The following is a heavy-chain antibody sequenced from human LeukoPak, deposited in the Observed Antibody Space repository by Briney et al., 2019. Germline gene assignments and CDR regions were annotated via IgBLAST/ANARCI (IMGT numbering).Heavy chain of an antibody. D-gene: IGHD2-15*01. CDR2: ISNSGST. V-gene: IGHV4-59*11. Sequence: SETLSLTCTVSGDSISSHYWTWIRQSPVKGLEWIRDISNSGSTSYNPSLKSRVTISIDTSKNQFSLKLSSVTAADTAVYYCGRDALVGYFSYYYMDVWGKGTTVTVSS. CDR1: GDSISSHY. CDR3: GRDALVGYFSYYYMDV. J-gene: IGHJ6*03.